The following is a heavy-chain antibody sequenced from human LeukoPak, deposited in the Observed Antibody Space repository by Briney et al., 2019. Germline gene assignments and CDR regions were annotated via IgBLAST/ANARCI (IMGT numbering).Heavy chain of an antibody. CDR1: GGSISSYY. V-gene: IGHV4-4*07. CDR3: ARVVVPAKDYYYMDV. D-gene: IGHD2-2*01. Sequence: SETLSLTCTVSGGSISSYYWSWIRQPAGKGLEWIGRIYTSGSTNYNPSLKSRVTMSVDTSKNQFSLKLSSVTAADTAVYYCARVVVPAKDYYYMDVWSKGTTVTVSS. CDR2: IYTSGST. J-gene: IGHJ6*03.